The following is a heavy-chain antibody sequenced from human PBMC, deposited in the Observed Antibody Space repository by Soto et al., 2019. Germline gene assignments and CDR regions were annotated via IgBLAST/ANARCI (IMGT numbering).Heavy chain of an antibody. CDR2: ISGGGGRT. V-gene: IGHV3-23*01. D-gene: IGHD1-26*01. J-gene: IGHJ4*02. Sequence: PGGSLRLSCAASGFTFSSYAMSWVRQAPGKGLEWVSTISGGGGRTYYADSVKGRFSISRDNSKNTLYLQMNSLRAEDTAVYYCARGGNYVFDYWGQGTLVTVSS. CDR3: ARGGNYVFDY. CDR1: GFTFSSYA.